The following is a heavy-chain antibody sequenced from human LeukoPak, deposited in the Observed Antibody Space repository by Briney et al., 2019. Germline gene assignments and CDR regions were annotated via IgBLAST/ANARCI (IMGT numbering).Heavy chain of an antibody. V-gene: IGHV4-59*01. Sequence: PSETLSLTCTVSGGSISSYYWSWIRQPPGKGLEWIGYIYYSGSTNYNPSLKSRVTISVDTSKNQFSLNLRSMTAADTAVYYCAREVVAAAGTVDYWGQGTLVTVSS. J-gene: IGHJ4*02. CDR2: IYYSGST. CDR1: GGSISSYY. D-gene: IGHD6-13*01. CDR3: AREVVAAAGTVDY.